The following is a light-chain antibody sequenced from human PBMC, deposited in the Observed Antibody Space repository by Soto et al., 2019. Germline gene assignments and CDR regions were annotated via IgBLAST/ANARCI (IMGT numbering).Light chain of an antibody. CDR3: QQHGTSPIT. CDR2: GAS. CDR1: QTFIRNY. J-gene: IGKJ5*01. V-gene: IGKV3-20*01. Sequence: DIVLTQSPGTLSLSPGERATLSCRSSQTFIRNYLAWHQQKPGQTPRLLVYGASSRATGIPDRFSGSGSGTDFTLTISRLEPEDFAVYYCQQHGTSPITFGQGTRLEIK.